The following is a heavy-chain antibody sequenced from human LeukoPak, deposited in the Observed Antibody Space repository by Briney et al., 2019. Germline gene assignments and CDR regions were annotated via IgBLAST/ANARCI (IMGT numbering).Heavy chain of an antibody. V-gene: IGHV3-74*01. CDR3: ARIGAGSSRDY. D-gene: IGHD6-13*01. J-gene: IGHJ4*02. CDR1: GFTFSYYW. Sequence: GGSLRLSCAASGFTFSYYWMHWVRQAPGKGLVWVSRIYSDGSSTSYADFVKGRFTISRDNAKNSLYLQLNSLRAEDTAVYYCARIGAGSSRDYWGQGTLVTVSS. CDR2: IYSDGSST.